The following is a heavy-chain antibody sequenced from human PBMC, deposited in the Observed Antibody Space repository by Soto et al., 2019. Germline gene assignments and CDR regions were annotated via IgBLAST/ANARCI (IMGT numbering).Heavy chain of an antibody. J-gene: IGHJ4*02. CDR2: IYYSGST. V-gene: IGHV4-30-4*01. CDR1: GGSISSGDYY. CDR3: ARDQGYDSSGYYLRYFDY. D-gene: IGHD3-22*01. Sequence: PSETLSLTCTVSGGSISSGDYYWSWIRQPPGKGLEWIGYIYYSGSTYYNPSLKSRVTISVDTSKNQLSLKLSSVTAADTAVYYCARDQGYDSSGYYLRYFDYWGQGTLVTVSS.